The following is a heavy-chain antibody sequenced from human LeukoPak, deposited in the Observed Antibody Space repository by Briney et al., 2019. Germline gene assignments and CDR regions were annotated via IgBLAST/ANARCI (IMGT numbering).Heavy chain of an antibody. V-gene: IGHV3-15*01. CDR2: IRSKTDGGTT. J-gene: IGHJ4*02. CDR1: GFIFSSYG. CDR3: STWTDLYDY. D-gene: IGHD3/OR15-3a*01. Sequence: GGSLRLSCAASGFIFSSYGMSWVRQAPGKGLEWVGRIRSKTDGGTTDYAAAVKGRFIISRDDPRNTLYLQMNSLRTEDTAVYYCSTWTDLYDYWGQGTLVTVS.